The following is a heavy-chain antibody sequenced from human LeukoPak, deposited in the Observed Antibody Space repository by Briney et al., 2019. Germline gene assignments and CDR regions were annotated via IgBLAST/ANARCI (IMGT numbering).Heavy chain of an antibody. CDR2: ISGSDGNT. CDR1: GFTFSKYA. Sequence: GGSLRLSCAASGFTFSKYAMSWVRQAPGKGLEWVSAISGSDGNTFYADSVKGRFTISRDNSKNTLSLQVNNLRAEDTALYYCARDSSVPYGITDWGQGTLVTVSS. D-gene: IGHD4-17*01. V-gene: IGHV3-23*01. J-gene: IGHJ4*02. CDR3: ARDSSVPYGITD.